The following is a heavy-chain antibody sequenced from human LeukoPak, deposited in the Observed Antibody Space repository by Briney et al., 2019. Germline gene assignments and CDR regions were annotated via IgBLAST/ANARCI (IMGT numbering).Heavy chain of an antibody. CDR2: INWNGGST. D-gene: IGHD3-22*01. Sequence: GGSLRLSCAASGFTFDDYGMSWVRQAPGKGLEWVSGINWNGGSTGYADSVKGRFTISRDNAKNSLYLQMNSLRAEDTALYCCARVGGYDSSGYPERLDYWGQGTLVTVSS. J-gene: IGHJ4*02. V-gene: IGHV3-20*04. CDR3: ARVGGYDSSGYPERLDY. CDR1: GFTFDDYG.